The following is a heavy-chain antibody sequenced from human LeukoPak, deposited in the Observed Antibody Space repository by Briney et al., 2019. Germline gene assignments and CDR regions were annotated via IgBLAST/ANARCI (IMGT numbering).Heavy chain of an antibody. J-gene: IGHJ6*03. V-gene: IGHV3-21*01. CDR2: ISSSSSYI. D-gene: IGHD4-17*01. Sequence: PGGSLRLSCAASGFTFSSYSVNWVRQAPGKGLEWVSSISSSSSYIYYADSVKGRFTISRDNAKNSLYLQMNSLRAEDTAVYYCARDITDYGDYPDYYYYYMDVWGKGTTVTVSS. CDR3: ARDITDYGDYPDYYYYYMDV. CDR1: GFTFSSYS.